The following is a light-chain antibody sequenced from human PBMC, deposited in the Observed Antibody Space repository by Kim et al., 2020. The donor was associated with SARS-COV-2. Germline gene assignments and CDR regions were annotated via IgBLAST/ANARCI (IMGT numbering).Light chain of an antibody. CDR3: HQYDSAPWT. V-gene: IGKV3-20*01. Sequence: APNERPTRPGRAHRSLSSDYVAWYQQKPGQDPRLLIYGAASRATGIPDRFSGSGSGTDFPLTISSREPEDLAVYYCHQYDSAPWTFGQGTKVDIK. CDR2: GAA. CDR1: RSLSSDY. J-gene: IGKJ1*01.